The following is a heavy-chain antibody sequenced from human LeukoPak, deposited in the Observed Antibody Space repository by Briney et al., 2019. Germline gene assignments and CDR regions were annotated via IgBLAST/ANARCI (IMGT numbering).Heavy chain of an antibody. D-gene: IGHD2-15*01. J-gene: IGHJ4*02. CDR2: ISWNSANI. Sequence: GGSLRLSCAASGFTFSSYSMNWVRQAPGRGLEWVSGISWNSANIGYADSVKGRFTISRDNAKNSLYLQMNSLRAEDTALYYCAKARKRYCSGSTCYYSDYWGQGTLVTVSS. CDR1: GFTFSSYS. CDR3: AKARKRYCSGSTCYYSDY. V-gene: IGHV3-9*01.